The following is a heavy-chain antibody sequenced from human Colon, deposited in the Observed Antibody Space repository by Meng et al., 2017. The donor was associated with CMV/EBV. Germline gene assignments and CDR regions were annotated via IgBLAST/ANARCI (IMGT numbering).Heavy chain of an antibody. Sequence: QQWGAGLLKLCGPMSLTCAVDGWSFSGYYWSWIRQPPGKGLEWIGEINHSGSTNYNPSLKSRVTISVDTSKNQFSLKLSSVTAADTAVYYCASILFAAAAGGWGGYWGQGTLVTVSS. D-gene: IGHD6-13*01. CDR3: ASILFAAAAGGWGGY. J-gene: IGHJ4*02. CDR1: GWSFSGYY. V-gene: IGHV4-34*01. CDR2: INHSGST.